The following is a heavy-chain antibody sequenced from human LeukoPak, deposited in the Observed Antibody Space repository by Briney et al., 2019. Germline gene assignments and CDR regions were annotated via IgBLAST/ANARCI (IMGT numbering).Heavy chain of an antibody. CDR1: GGSISSGSHH. CDR2: IYTSGST. D-gene: IGHD2-21*01. J-gene: IGHJ4*02. CDR3: ARDGRLEGCGGDCYPDY. Sequence: SQTLSLTCTVSGGSISSGSHHGRWSRQPAGKGLEWIGRIYTSGSTNYNPSRESRVTISVDTSRNQFSLKLSSVTAAHTAVYYCARDGRLEGCGGDCYPDYWGQGTLVTVSS. V-gene: IGHV4-61*02.